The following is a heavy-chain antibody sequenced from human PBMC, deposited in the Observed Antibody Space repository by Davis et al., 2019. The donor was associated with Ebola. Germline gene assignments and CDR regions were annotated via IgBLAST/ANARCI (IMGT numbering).Heavy chain of an antibody. CDR2: IYPGDSDT. Sequence: GESLKISCTGSGNSFTNHCIGWVRQMPGKGLEWMGIIYPGDSDTRYSPSFQGQVTISADKSISTAYLQWSSLKASDTAMYYCARQGKYSSSSGMDVWGQGTTVTVSS. CDR1: GNSFTNHC. J-gene: IGHJ6*02. V-gene: IGHV5-51*01. D-gene: IGHD6-6*01. CDR3: ARQGKYSSSSGMDV.